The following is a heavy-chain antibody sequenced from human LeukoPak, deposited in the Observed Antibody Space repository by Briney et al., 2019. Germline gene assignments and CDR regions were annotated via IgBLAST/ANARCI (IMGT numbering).Heavy chain of an antibody. V-gene: IGHV3-21*06. J-gene: IGHJ4*02. CDR2: ISNTSTYI. Sequence: GGSLRLSCAASGFAFSSYNMKWVRQAPGKGLEWVSFISNTSTYIYYADSVKGRFTVSGDNSKNLLYLKMDSLRVEDTAVYYYARAGTCSSTSCDGGIEYWGQGTLVTVSS. CDR1: GFAFSSYN. CDR3: ARAGTCSSTSCDGGIEY. D-gene: IGHD2-2*01.